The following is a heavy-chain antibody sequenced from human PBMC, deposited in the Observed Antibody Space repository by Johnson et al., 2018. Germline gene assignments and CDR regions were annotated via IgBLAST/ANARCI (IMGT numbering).Heavy chain of an antibody. V-gene: IGHV1-69*09. Sequence: QVQLVQSGAEVKKPGSSVKVSCKASGGTFSSYTISWVRQAPGQGLEWMGRIIPILGIANYAQKFQGRVTITADKSTSTAYMELSSLRSEDTAVYFCARAYDCSCYCSAFDIWGQGTLVTVSS. CDR3: ARAYDCSCYCSAFDI. D-gene: IGHD3-22*01. CDR1: GGTFSSYT. J-gene: IGHJ3*02. CDR2: IIPILGIA.